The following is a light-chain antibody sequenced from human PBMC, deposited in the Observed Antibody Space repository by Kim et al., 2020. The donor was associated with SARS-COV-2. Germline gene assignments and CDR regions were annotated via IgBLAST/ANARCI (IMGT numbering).Light chain of an antibody. Sequence: VAPGRTARSTCGGNNIGSKSVHWYQQRPGQAPVLVMYYDSERPSGIPERFSGSNSGNTATLTISRVEAGDEADYYCHVWDSSSDQVFGGGTQLTVL. CDR2: YDS. J-gene: IGLJ3*02. CDR3: HVWDSSSDQV. V-gene: IGLV3-21*04. CDR1: NIGSKS.